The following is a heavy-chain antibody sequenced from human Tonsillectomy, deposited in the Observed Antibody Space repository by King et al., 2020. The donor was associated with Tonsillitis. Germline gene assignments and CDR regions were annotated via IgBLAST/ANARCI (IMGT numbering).Heavy chain of an antibody. J-gene: IGHJ4*02. CDR3: AASVEQWRGQELDY. V-gene: IGHV1-58*02. D-gene: IGHD6-19*01. CDR2: IVVDSGNT. CDR1: GFTFIRSA. Sequence: QLVESGPEVKKPGTSVKVSCKASGFTFIRSAMQWVRQARGQRLEWIGWIVVDSGNTNYAQKFQERVTMTRDMSTNTAYLELSSLRFEDTAVYYCAASVEQWRGQELDYWGQGTLVTVSS.